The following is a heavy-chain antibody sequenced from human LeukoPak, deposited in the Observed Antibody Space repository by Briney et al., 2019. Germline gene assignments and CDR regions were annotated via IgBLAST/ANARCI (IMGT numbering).Heavy chain of an antibody. J-gene: IGHJ3*02. D-gene: IGHD2-2*01. Sequence: GASVKVSRKASGYTFTGYYMHWVRQAPGQGLEWMGWINPNSGGTNYAQKFQGRVTMTRDTSISTAYMELSRLRSDDTAVYYCARADCSSTSCYHPVLGAFDIWGQGTMVTVSS. CDR1: GYTFTGYY. V-gene: IGHV1-2*02. CDR3: ARADCSSTSCYHPVLGAFDI. CDR2: INPNSGGT.